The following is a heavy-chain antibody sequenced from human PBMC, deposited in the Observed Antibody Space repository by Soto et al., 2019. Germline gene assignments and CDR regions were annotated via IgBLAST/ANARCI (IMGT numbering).Heavy chain of an antibody. CDR2: ISWNSASI. CDR3: AKDKDRVTFSYYFDY. V-gene: IGHV3-9*01. CDR1: GFPFADYA. J-gene: IGHJ4*02. Sequence: EVQLVESGGGLVQPGRSLRLSCAASGFPFADYAMHWVRQAPGKGLEWVSGISWNSASIGYADSVKGRFTISRDNAKNSLYLQMNRLRAEDTALYYCAKDKDRVTFSYYFDYWGQATLVTVSS. D-gene: IGHD2-21*02.